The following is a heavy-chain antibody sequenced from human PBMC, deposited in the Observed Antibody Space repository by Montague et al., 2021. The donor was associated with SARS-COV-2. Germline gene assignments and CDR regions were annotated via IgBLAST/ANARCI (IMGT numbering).Heavy chain of an antibody. CDR3: ARDGDSSYHDSLTGFYQYFEY. CDR1: GFTFSNYE. D-gene: IGHD3-9*01. J-gene: IGHJ4*02. V-gene: IGHV3-48*03. Sequence: SLRLSCAASGFTFSNYEMHWVRQAPGKGLEWLSYISTSGSLIYYADSVKGRSTISRDNAKNALYLQLDSLTAADTAVYYCARDGDSSYHDSLTGFYQYFEYWGQGTLVTVSS. CDR2: ISTSGSLI.